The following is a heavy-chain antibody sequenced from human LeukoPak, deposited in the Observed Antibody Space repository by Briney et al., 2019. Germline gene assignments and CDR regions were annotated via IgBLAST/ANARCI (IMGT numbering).Heavy chain of an antibody. J-gene: IGHJ4*02. D-gene: IGHD3-10*01. CDR2: INHSGST. V-gene: IGHV4-34*01. CDR3: ARARGIDLAGY. Sequence: SETLSLTCAVYGGSFSGYYWSWIRQPPGKGLEWIGEINHSGSTNYNPSLKSRVTISVDTSKNQFSLKLSSVTAADTAVYYCARARGIDLAGYWGQGTLVTVSS. CDR1: GGSFSGYY.